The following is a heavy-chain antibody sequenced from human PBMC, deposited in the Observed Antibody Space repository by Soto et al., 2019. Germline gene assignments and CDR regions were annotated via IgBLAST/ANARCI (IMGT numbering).Heavy chain of an antibody. CDR1: GFTFDDYA. D-gene: IGHD3-10*01. CDR2: ISGDGGST. J-gene: IGHJ3*02. CDR3: AKGPPTYPGDDAFDI. Sequence: GGSLRLSCAASGFTFDDYAMHWVRQAPGKGLEWVSLISGDGGSTYYADSVKGRFTISRDNSKNSQYLQMNSLRTEDTALYYCAKGPPTYPGDDAFDIWGQGTMVTVSS. V-gene: IGHV3-43*02.